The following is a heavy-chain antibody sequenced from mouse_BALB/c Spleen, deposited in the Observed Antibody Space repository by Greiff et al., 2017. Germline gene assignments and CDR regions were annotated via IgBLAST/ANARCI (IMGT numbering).Heavy chain of an antibody. CDR3: TRRPGTRGYFDY. CDR1: GYTFTSYW. CDR2: IYPSDSYT. Sequence: QVQLQQPGAELVRPGASVKLSCKASGYTFTSYWINWVKQRPGQGLEWIGNIYPSDSYTNYNQKFKDKATLTVDKSSSTAYMQLSSPTSEDSAVYYCTRRPGTRGYFDYWGQGTTLTVSS. V-gene: IGHV1-69*02. J-gene: IGHJ2*01. D-gene: IGHD4-1*01.